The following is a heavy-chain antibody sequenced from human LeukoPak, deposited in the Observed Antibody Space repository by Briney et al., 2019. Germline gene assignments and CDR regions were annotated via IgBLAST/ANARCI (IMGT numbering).Heavy chain of an antibody. Sequence: SCKASGYTFTSYGMHWVRQAPGKGLEWVAVIWYDGSNKYYADSVKGRFTISRDNSKNTLYLQMNSLRAEDTAVYYCARDKARITMVRGARAGMDVWGQGTTVTVSS. D-gene: IGHD3-10*01. CDR3: ARDKARITMVRGARAGMDV. J-gene: IGHJ6*02. V-gene: IGHV3-33*01. CDR1: GYTFTSYG. CDR2: IWYDGSNK.